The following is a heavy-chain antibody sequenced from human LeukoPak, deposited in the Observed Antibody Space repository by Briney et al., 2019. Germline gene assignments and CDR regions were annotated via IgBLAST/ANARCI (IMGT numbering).Heavy chain of an antibody. V-gene: IGHV3-74*01. CDR1: GFTFSSYW. J-gene: IGHJ4*02. CDR3: ARVGYNPGYRRGYAYYFDY. D-gene: IGHD5-12*01. CDR2: INSDGSST. Sequence: GGSLRLSCAASGFTFSSYWMHWVRQAPGKGLVWVSRINSDGSSTSYADSVKGRFTISRDNAKNTLYLQMNSLRAEDTAVYYCARVGYNPGYRRGYAYYFDYWGQGTLVTVSS.